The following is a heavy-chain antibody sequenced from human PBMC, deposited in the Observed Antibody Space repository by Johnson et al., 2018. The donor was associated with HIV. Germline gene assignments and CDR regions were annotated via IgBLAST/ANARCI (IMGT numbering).Heavy chain of an antibody. J-gene: IGHJ3*02. CDR3: AREAATTFWGWDAFDI. CDR2: ISYDGSDT. V-gene: IGHV3-30*03. Sequence: QVQLVESGGGVVQPGRSLRLSCAASGFTFSSYGMHWVRQAPGKGLEWVAVISYDGSDTAYAASGEGRFTISRDNAKKTLYLQMSSLRAEDTAVYYCAREAATTFWGWDAFDIWGQGTMVTISS. D-gene: IGHD3-10*02. CDR1: GFTFSSYG.